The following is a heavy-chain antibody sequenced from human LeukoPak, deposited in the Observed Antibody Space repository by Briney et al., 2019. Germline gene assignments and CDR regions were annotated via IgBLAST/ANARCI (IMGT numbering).Heavy chain of an antibody. V-gene: IGHV4-59*08. CDR1: GGSISSYY. CDR3: ARQGLWFGELSFDY. D-gene: IGHD3-10*01. Sequence: SETLSLTCTVSGGSISSYYWSWIRQPPGKGLEWIGYIYYSGSTNYNPTLKSRVTISVDTSKNQFSLKLSSVTAADTAVYYCARQGLWFGELSFDYWGQGTLVTVSS. CDR2: IYYSGST. J-gene: IGHJ4*02.